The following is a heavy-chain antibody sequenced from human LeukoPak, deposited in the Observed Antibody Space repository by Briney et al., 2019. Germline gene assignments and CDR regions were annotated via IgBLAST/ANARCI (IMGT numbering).Heavy chain of an antibody. V-gene: IGHV4-34*01. D-gene: IGHD4-17*01. CDR2: INHSGST. CDR3: ARAYGDYYYYGMDV. J-gene: IGHJ6*02. Sequence: PSETLSPTCAVYGGSFSGYYWSWIRQPPGKGLEWIGEINHSGSTNYNPSLKSRVTISVDTSKNQFSLKLSSVTAADTAVYYCARAYGDYYYYGMDVWGQGTTVTVSS. CDR1: GGSFSGYY.